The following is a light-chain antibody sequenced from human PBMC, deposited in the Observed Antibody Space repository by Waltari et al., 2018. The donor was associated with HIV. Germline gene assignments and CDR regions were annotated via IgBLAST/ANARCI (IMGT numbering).Light chain of an antibody. V-gene: IGKV3-20*01. Sequence: EIVLTQSPGTLSLSPGDRATLFCRASQTISSSYLAWYQQKPGQAPRLVIYGVSSRATGIPDRFSGSGSGTDFILTIRRLEPEDFAVYYCQHYGSSLWTFGQGTKVEI. J-gene: IGKJ1*01. CDR3: QHYGSSLWT. CDR1: QTISSSY. CDR2: GVS.